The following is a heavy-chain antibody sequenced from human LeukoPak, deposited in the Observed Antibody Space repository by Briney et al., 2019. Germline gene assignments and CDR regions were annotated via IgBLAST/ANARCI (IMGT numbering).Heavy chain of an antibody. CDR1: GGSISSYY. CDR2: IYYSGST. J-gene: IGHJ4*02. D-gene: IGHD6-13*01. CDR3: SSRSTDKYYFDY. Sequence: SETLSLTCTVSGGSISSYYWSWIRQPPGKGLEWIGYIYYSGSTNYNPSLKSRVTISVDTSKNQFSLKLSSVTAADTAVYFCSSRSTDKYYFDYWGQGTLVTVSS. V-gene: IGHV4-59*08.